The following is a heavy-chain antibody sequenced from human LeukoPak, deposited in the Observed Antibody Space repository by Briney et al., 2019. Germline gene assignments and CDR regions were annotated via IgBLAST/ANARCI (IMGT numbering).Heavy chain of an antibody. CDR2: TSNNGGYT. Sequence: GGSLRLSCAASGFTFSSSAMSWVRQAPGKGLEWVSATSNNGGYTYYADSVQGRFTISRDNSKSTLCLQMNSLRAEDTAVYYCAKHGFAGISAAGDYWGQGTLVTVPS. CDR3: AKHGFAGISAAGDY. D-gene: IGHD6-13*01. CDR1: GFTFSSSA. J-gene: IGHJ4*02. V-gene: IGHV3-23*01.